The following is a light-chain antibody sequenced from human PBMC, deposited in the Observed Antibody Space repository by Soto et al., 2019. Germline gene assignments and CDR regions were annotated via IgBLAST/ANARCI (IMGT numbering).Light chain of an antibody. Sequence: EIVLTQSPGTLSLSPGERATLSCRASQSVSSSYLAWYQQKPGQAPRLLIYGASSRATGIPDRFSGSGSGTDFTLTISRLEPEDFAVYYCQQYDPWVYTFGQGTKLEIK. J-gene: IGKJ2*01. V-gene: IGKV3-20*01. CDR2: GAS. CDR3: QQYDPWVYT. CDR1: QSVSSSY.